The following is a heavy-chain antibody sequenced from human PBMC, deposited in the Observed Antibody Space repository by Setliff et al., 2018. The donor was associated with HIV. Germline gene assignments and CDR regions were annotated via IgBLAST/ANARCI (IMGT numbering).Heavy chain of an antibody. V-gene: IGHV4-59*01. D-gene: IGHD4-17*01. CDR1: SGSFGSYY. CDR2: IYYTGTT. J-gene: IGHJ3*02. CDR3: ARDRPPSTVDMLGAFDR. Sequence: PSETLSLTCAVNSGSFGSYYWSWLRQPPGKGLEWIGYIYYTGTTKYNPSLKSRVTMSVDTSKNQLSLKLSSLTAADTAVYYCARDRPPSTVDMLGAFDRWGQGTMVTVSS.